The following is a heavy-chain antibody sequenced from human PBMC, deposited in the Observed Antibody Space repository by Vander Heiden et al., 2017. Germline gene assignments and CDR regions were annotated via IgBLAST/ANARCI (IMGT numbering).Heavy chain of an antibody. J-gene: IGHJ4*02. CDR1: GGSFSGYY. D-gene: IGHD2-8*01. Sequence: QVQLQQWGAGLLKPSETLSLTCAVSGGSFSGYYWSWIRQPPGEGLEWIGEINHSGSTHYNPSLKSRVTISVDTSKNQFSLKLSSVPAADTAVYYCARGWYCTNGVCYFDYWWQGPLVAVSS. CDR2: INHSGST. CDR3: ARGWYCTNGVCYFDY. V-gene: IGHV4-34*01.